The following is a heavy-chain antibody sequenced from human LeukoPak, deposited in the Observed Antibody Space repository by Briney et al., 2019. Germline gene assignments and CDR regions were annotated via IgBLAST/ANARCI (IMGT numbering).Heavy chain of an antibody. CDR3: ARDGAYSLGLIWLDP. V-gene: IGHV1-2*06. CDR1: GYSFGGYY. D-gene: IGHD5-18*01. CDR2: INPNSANT. Sequence: ASVKISCKTSGYSFGGYYIHWVRQAPGQGLEWMGRINPNSANTKYAQKFQGRVTMTRDTSTITVFMELSSLRSDDTAVYYCARDGAYSLGLIWLDPWGQGTLVSVSS. J-gene: IGHJ5*02.